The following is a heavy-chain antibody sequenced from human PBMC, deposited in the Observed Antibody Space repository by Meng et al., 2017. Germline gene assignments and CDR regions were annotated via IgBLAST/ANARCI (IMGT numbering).Heavy chain of an antibody. CDR3: ARSIPVTTPWFDS. D-gene: IGHD4-23*01. CDR1: GVAFSDYY. J-gene: IGHJ5*01. Sequence: QVGDSGGVLFWPGRSLRLACAASGVAFSDYYMSWFRQAPGKGLECVSYISSSGATRYYADSVKGRFTISRDNARKLLYLQMNYLRPEDTAVYYCARSIPVTTPWFDSWGQGTLVTVSS. V-gene: IGHV3-11*01. CDR2: ISSSGATR.